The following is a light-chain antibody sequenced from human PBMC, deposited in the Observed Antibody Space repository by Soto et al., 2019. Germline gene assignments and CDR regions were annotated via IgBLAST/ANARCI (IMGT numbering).Light chain of an antibody. CDR3: SSYSISTAYL. CDR1: SSDVGGYDY. V-gene: IGLV2-14*01. J-gene: IGLJ1*01. Sequence: SGLTQPASVSGSPGQPITISCTGTSSDVGGYDYVSWYQLHPGNAPKLMVFEVSNRPSGVSYRFSGSKSGNTASLTISGLQAEDEADYFCSSYSISTAYLFGTGTKAPS. CDR2: EVS.